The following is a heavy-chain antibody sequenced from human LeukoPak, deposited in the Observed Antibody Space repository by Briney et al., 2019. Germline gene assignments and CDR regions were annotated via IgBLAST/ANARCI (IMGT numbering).Heavy chain of an antibody. Sequence: ASVKVSCKASGYTFTSYGISWVRQAPGQGLEWMGWISAYNGNTNYAQKFQGRVTMTEDTSTDTAYMELSSLRSEDTAVYYCARPPRGYSFAYLYWGQGTLVTVSS. CDR3: ARPPRGYSFAYLY. V-gene: IGHV1-18*01. CDR2: ISAYNGNT. J-gene: IGHJ4*02. CDR1: GYTFTSYG. D-gene: IGHD5-18*01.